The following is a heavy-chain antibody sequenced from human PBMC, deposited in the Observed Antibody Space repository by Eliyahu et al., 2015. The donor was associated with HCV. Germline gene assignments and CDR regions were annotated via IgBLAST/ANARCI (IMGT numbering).Heavy chain of an antibody. CDR2: ISFDGSEK. CDR3: AKNTGWFGELSPMDV. V-gene: IGHV3-30*18. CDR1: GFTFXTYG. Sequence: QVQLVESGGGVVQPGRSLXLSCXAXGFTFXTYGMYWVRQAPGQGLEWLALISFDGSEKYHAGSVKGRFTISRDNSQNTLYLQMDSLRPEDTAMYYCAKNTGWFGELSPMDVWGKGATVTVSS. J-gene: IGHJ6*03. D-gene: IGHD3-10*01.